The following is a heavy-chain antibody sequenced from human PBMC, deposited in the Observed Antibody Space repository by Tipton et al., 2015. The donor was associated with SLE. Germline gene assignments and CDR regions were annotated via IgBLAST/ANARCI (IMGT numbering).Heavy chain of an antibody. D-gene: IGHD6-19*01. CDR2: ISHNGNT. CDR3: ARDSPTVAGTFDS. V-gene: IGHV4-31*03. Sequence: LRLSCTVSGVSISSAGYYWSWIRQHPGKGLEWIGHISHNGNTYYNPFLKSRVAISIDRSENQISLKLTSVTAADTAVYYCARDSPTVAGTFDSWGQGTL. J-gene: IGHJ4*02. CDR1: GVSISSAGYY.